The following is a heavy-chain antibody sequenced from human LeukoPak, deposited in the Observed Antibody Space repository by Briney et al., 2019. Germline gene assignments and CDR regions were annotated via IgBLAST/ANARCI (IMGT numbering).Heavy chain of an antibody. CDR3: ARDSYSSSWYGDAFDI. CDR1: GFTFSSYW. D-gene: IGHD6-13*01. Sequence: GVLRLSCAVSGFTFSSYWMSWVRQAPGKGLEWVANIKQDGSEKYYVDSVKGRFTISRDNAKNSLYLQMNSLRAEDTAVYYCARDSYSSSWYGDAFDIWGQGTMVTVSS. CDR2: IKQDGSEK. J-gene: IGHJ3*02. V-gene: IGHV3-7*03.